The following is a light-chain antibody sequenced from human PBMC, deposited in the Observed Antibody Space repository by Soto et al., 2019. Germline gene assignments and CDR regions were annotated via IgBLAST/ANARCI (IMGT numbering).Light chain of an antibody. Sequence: EIVLTQSPATLSLSPWERATLSCMASQSVNNYLAWYQQRPGQAPRLLIYDASNRATGIPARFSGSGSGTDFTLTISSLEPEDFAVYYCQHRSNWPRRLTFGGGTKVDIK. CDR1: QSVNNY. CDR3: QHRSNWPRRLT. V-gene: IGKV3-11*01. J-gene: IGKJ4*01. CDR2: DAS.